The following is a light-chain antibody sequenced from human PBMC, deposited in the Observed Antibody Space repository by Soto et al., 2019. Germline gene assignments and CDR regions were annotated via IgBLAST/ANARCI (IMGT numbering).Light chain of an antibody. Sequence: QSVLTQPPSVSAAPGQKVTISCSGSNSNIGNNYVSWYQQFPGTAPTLLIYDDNKRPPGIPDRFSGSKSGTSATLGITGLQTGDEADYYCGTWDSSRSAVFGGGTQLTVL. CDR1: NSNIGNNY. J-gene: IGLJ2*01. CDR3: GTWDSSRSAV. V-gene: IGLV1-51*01. CDR2: DDN.